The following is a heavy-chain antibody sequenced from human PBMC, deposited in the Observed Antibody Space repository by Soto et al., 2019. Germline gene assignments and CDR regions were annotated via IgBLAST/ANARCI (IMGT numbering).Heavy chain of an antibody. V-gene: IGHV2-5*02. CDR3: AHRHSDESHRGYYPLKLDY. Sequence: GPTLVNPTQTLTLTCTLSGVSLSTSAVGVGWIRQPPGKALEWLALIYWDDDKRYRPSLESRLNTTQDTSKNQVVLRLANVDPADTGTYFCAHRHSDESHRGYYPLKLDYWGQGALVTVSS. J-gene: IGHJ4*02. CDR1: GVSLSTSAVG. CDR2: IYWDDDK. D-gene: IGHD3-22*01.